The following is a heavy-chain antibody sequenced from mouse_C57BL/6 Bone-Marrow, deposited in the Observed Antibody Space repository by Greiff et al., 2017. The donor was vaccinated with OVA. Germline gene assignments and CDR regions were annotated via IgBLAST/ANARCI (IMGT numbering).Heavy chain of an antibody. Sequence: EVKLVESGGGLVQPGGSLKLSCAASGFTFSDYYMYWVRQTPEKRLEWVAYISNGGGSTYYPDNVKGRFTISRDNAKNTLYLQMSRLKSEDTAMYYCARQAITTVVAQYYYAMDYWGQGTSVTVSS. CDR1: GFTFSDYY. D-gene: IGHD1-1*01. CDR3: ARQAITTVVAQYYYAMDY. V-gene: IGHV5-12*01. CDR2: ISNGGGST. J-gene: IGHJ4*01.